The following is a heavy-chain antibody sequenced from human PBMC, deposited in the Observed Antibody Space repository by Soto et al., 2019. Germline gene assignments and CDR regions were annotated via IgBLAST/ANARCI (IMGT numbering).Heavy chain of an antibody. J-gene: IGHJ4*02. D-gene: IGHD3-22*01. CDR3: AKDVYAVGLSDGSGYFDL. V-gene: IGHV3-23*01. CDR1: GFLFRNYA. Sequence: EVQLLESGGGSVQPGGSLRLSCEASGFLFRNYAMSWVRQAQGKGLEWVSSISGSGVGTYYADSVQGRFTISRDNSTNTLFLQMSSLRAEDTALYYCAKDVYAVGLSDGSGYFDLWGQGALVTVSS. CDR2: ISGSGVGT.